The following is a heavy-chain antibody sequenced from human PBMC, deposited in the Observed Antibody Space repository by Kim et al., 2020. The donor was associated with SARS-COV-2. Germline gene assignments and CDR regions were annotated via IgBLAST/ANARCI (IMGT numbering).Heavy chain of an antibody. J-gene: IGHJ3*02. Sequence: SGPTLVNPTQTLTLTCTFSGFSLSTSGMCVSWIRQPPGKALEGLARIDWDDDKYYSTSLKTRLTISKDTSKNQVVLTMTNMDPVDTATYYCARQYYYGSGSLQAFDIWGQGTMVTVSS. CDR3: ARQYYYGSGSLQAFDI. D-gene: IGHD3-10*01. CDR2: IDWDDDK. CDR1: GFSLSTSGMC. V-gene: IGHV2-70*11.